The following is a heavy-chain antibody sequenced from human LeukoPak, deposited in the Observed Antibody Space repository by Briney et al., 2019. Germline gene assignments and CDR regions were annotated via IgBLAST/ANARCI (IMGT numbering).Heavy chain of an antibody. CDR1: GYTFTSYD. D-gene: IGHD6-19*01. CDR2: MNPSGGHT. CDR3: TRRSVAGTFDY. J-gene: IGHJ4*02. Sequence: GTSVKVSCKASGYTFTSYDINWVRQATGQGPEWMGWMNPSGGHTNYAQSLQGRVTMTRNTSTSTAYMDLSSRRSEDTAVYYCTRRSVAGTFDYWGQGTLVTVSS. V-gene: IGHV1-8*01.